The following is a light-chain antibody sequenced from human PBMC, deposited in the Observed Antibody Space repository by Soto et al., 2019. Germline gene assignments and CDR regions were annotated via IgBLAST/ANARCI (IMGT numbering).Light chain of an antibody. V-gene: IGLV2-14*03. Sequence: QSVLTQPASVSGSPGQSITISCTGTSSDIGGYNYDSWYQQHPGKAPKLVIYDVSHRPSGLSNRFSGSKSGNTASLTISGLEAEDKGDYYCSSHSSSSSVVFGRGTKLTVL. CDR1: SSDIGGYNY. CDR3: SSHSSSSSVV. J-gene: IGLJ2*01. CDR2: DVS.